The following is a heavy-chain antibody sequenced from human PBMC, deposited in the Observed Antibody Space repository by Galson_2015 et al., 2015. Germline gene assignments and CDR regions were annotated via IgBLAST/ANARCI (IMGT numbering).Heavy chain of an antibody. D-gene: IGHD6-13*01. Sequence: SLRLSCAASGFTFSNYAMTWVRQAPGKGLEWVSVISGSGGSTYYADSVKGRFTISRDNSKNTLYLRMNSLRAEDTAIYYCAKVVGKTLGIVAAGTTDWFDSWGQGTLVTVSS. J-gene: IGHJ5*01. CDR3: AKVVGKTLGIVAAGTTDWFDS. CDR1: GFTFSNYA. V-gene: IGHV3-23*01. CDR2: ISGSGGST.